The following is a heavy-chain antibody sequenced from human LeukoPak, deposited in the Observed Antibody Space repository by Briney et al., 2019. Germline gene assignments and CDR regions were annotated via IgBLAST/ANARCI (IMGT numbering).Heavy chain of an antibody. J-gene: IGHJ5*02. D-gene: IGHD2-15*01. V-gene: IGHV1-46*01. CDR3: AREAVEYCSGGSCSNWFDP. Sequence: GASVKVSYKASGYTFTSYYMHWVRQAPGQGLEWMGIINPSGGSTSYAQKFQGRVTMTRDTSTSTVYMELSSLRSEDTAVYYCAREAVEYCSGGSCSNWFDPWGQGTLVTVSS. CDR2: INPSGGST. CDR1: GYTFTSYY.